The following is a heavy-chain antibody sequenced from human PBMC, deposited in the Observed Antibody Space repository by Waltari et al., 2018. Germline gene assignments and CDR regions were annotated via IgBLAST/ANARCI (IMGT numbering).Heavy chain of an antibody. D-gene: IGHD3-10*01. CDR2: IYYSGST. J-gene: IGHJ4*02. V-gene: IGHV4-59*08. CDR3: AGGSGSSPGY. CDR1: GGSISRYY. Sequence: QVQLQESGPGLAKPSETLSLTCPVPGGSISRYYWSWIRQPPGKGLEWIGYIYYSGSTNYNPSLKSRVTISVDTSKNQFSLKLSSVTAADTAVYYCAGGSGSSPGYWGQGTLVTVSS.